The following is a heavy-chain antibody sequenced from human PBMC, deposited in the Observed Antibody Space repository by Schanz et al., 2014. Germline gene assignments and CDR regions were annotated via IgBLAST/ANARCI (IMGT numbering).Heavy chain of an antibody. J-gene: IGHJ5*02. CDR1: GGTFSSDT. D-gene: IGHD3-22*01. CDR3: AREVGLYDRGWFDP. V-gene: IGHV1-69*09. CDR2: IVPIAGIT. Sequence: QGQLVQSGAEVKKPGSSVKVSCKASGGTFSSDTFSWVRQAPGQGLEWMGRIVPIAGITNYAQRFQGRVTITADKSSDTAYMELSSLRSEDTAVYYCAREVGLYDRGWFDPWGQGTLXTVSS.